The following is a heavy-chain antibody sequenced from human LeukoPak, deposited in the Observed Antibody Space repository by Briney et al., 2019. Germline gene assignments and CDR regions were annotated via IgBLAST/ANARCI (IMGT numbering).Heavy chain of an antibody. D-gene: IGHD2-15*01. Sequence: ASVKVSCKVSGYTLTELSMHWVRQAPGKGLEWMGGFDPEDGETIYAQKFQGRVTMTEDTSTDTAYMELSSLRSEDTAVYYCATVTYVGVVAATRVFDYWGQGTLVTVSS. CDR3: ATVTYVGVVAATRVFDY. V-gene: IGHV1-24*01. J-gene: IGHJ4*02. CDR2: FDPEDGET. CDR1: GYTLTELS.